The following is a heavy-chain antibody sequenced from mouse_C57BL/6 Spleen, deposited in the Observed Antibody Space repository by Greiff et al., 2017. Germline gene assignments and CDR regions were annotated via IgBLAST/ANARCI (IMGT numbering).Heavy chain of an antibody. CDR3: ARNPNYYGSSYDWYFDV. V-gene: IGHV2-9-1*01. Sequence: VNVVESGPGLVAPSQSLSITCTVSGFSLTSYAISWVRQPPGKGLEWLGVIWTGGGTNYNSALKSRLSISKDNSKSQVFLKMNSLQTDDTARYYCARNPNYYGSSYDWYFDVWGTGTTVTVSS. D-gene: IGHD1-1*01. CDR1: GFSLTSYA. CDR2: IWTGGGT. J-gene: IGHJ1*03.